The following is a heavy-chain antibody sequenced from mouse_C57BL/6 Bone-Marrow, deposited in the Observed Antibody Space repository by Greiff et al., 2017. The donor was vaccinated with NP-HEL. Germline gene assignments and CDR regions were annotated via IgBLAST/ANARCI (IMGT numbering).Heavy chain of an antibody. D-gene: IGHD2-4*01. CDR2: IDPENGDT. CDR3: TTFNDYDGYYFDY. CDR1: GFNIKDDY. J-gene: IGHJ2*01. Sequence: EVHLVESGAELVRPGASVTLSCTASGFNIKDDYMHWVKQRPEQGLEWIGWIDPENGDTEYASKFQGKATITADTSSNTAYLQLSILTSEDTAVYYCTTFNDYDGYYFDYWGQGTTLTVSS. V-gene: IGHV14-4*01.